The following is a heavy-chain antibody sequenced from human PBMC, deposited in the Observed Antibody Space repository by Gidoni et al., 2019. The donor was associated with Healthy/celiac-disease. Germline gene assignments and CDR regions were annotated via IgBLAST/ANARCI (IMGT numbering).Heavy chain of an antibody. J-gene: IGHJ6*02. D-gene: IGHD4-17*01. V-gene: IGHV3-9*01. Sequence: EVQLVESGGGFVQPGRSLRLSCAASGFTFDDYAMHWVRQAPGKGLEWVSGISWNSGSIGYADSVKGRFTISRDNAKNSLYLQMNSLRAEDTALYYCAKATYGDYGGYYYGMDVWGQGTTVTVSS. CDR2: ISWNSGSI. CDR3: AKATYGDYGGYYYGMDV. CDR1: GFTFDDYA.